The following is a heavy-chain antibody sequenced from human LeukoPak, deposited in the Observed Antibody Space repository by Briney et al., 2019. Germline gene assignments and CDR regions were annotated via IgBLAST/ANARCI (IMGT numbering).Heavy chain of an antibody. Sequence: RWASVKVSCKASGYTFTSYDINWVRQATGQGLEWRGWMNPNSGNTGYAQKFQGRVTMTRNTSISTAYMELSSLRSEDTAVYYCARGRTTVTTKGVFYYWGQGTLVTVSS. J-gene: IGHJ4*02. D-gene: IGHD4-11*01. V-gene: IGHV1-8*01. CDR1: GYTFTSYD. CDR3: ARGRTTVTTKGVFYY. CDR2: MNPNSGNT.